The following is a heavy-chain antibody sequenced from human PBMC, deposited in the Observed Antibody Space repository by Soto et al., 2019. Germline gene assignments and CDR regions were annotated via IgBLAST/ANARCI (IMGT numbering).Heavy chain of an antibody. D-gene: IGHD2-21*02. CDR2: IYSGGST. Sequence: GGSLRLSCAASGFTVSSNYMSWVRQAPGKGLEWVSVIYSGGSTYYADSVKGRFTISRDNSKNTLYLQMNSLRAEDTAVYYCARDSGGAYCGGDCYSDYYYGMDVWGQGTTVTVSS. J-gene: IGHJ6*02. V-gene: IGHV3-53*01. CDR3: ARDSGGAYCGGDCYSDYYYGMDV. CDR1: GFTVSSNY.